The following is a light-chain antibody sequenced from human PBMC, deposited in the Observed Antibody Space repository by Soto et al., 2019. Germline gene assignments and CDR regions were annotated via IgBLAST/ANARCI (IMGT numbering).Light chain of an antibody. V-gene: IGLV1-44*01. J-gene: IGLJ1*01. CDR1: SSNIGSNP. Sequence: LTQPPSASGTPGQRVTISCSGSSSNIGSNPVNWYQHLPGTAPKLLIYSNNQRPSGVPDRFSGSKSGTSASLAISGLQSEDEADYDCAAWDDSLNGYVFGTGT. CDR3: AAWDDSLNGYV. CDR2: SNN.